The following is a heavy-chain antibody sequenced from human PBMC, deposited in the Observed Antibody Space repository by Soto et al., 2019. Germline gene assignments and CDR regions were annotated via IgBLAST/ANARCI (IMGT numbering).Heavy chain of an antibody. V-gene: IGHV3-73*02. CDR3: LCPISPGWLGH. Sequence: EVQLVESGGGLVQPGGSLKLSCAASGFTFSGSTIHWVRQASGRGLEWVGHIRNKANNYATAYTESLKDRFTISRDGSKTTAYQQLNSLPFEDTAVYYFLCPISPGWLGHWGQGTLVTVSS. CDR2: IRNKANNYAT. D-gene: IGHD5-12*01. CDR1: GFTFSGST. J-gene: IGHJ4*02.